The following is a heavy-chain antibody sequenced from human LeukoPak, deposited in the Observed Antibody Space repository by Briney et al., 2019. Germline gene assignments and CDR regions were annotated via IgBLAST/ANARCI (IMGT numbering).Heavy chain of an antibody. V-gene: IGHV3-23*01. Sequence: GSLRLSCAASGFTFSNSAMSWVRQAPGKGLEWVSTLSGSGITTYYADSVKGRFTISRDNSKNTLYLQMNSLRAEDTAVYYGAKGFYSSGWSYFDYWGHGTLVTVSS. D-gene: IGHD6-19*01. CDR1: GFTFSNSA. CDR2: LSGSGITT. CDR3: AKGFYSSGWSYFDY. J-gene: IGHJ4*01.